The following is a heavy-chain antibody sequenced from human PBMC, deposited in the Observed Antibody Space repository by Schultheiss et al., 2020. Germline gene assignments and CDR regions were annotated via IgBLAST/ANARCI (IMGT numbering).Heavy chain of an antibody. D-gene: IGHD6-6*01. CDR1: GFTFSSYA. V-gene: IGHV3-21*01. Sequence: GESLKISCAASGFTFSSYAMSWVRQAPGKGLEWVSSISSSSSYTNYADSVKGRFTISRDNAKNSLYLQMNSLRAEDTAVYYCVNGEDASSSSDLDYWGQGTLGTVSS. CDR3: VNGEDASSSSDLDY. CDR2: ISSSSSYT. J-gene: IGHJ4*02.